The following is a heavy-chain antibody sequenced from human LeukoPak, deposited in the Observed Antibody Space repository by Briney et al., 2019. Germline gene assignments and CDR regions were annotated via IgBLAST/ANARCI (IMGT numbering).Heavy chain of an antibody. J-gene: IGHJ4*02. D-gene: IGHD1-26*01. V-gene: IGHV3-74*01. CDR1: GFTFSSYG. CDR3: ARDWSGSLDY. Sequence: PGGSLRLSCAASGFTFSSYGMRWARQAPGKGLGWVSHIKSDGKSIRYADSVKGRFTISRDNAKNTLYLQMNSLRAEDAAVYYCARDWSGSLDYWGEGPLVTVSS. CDR2: IKSDGKSI.